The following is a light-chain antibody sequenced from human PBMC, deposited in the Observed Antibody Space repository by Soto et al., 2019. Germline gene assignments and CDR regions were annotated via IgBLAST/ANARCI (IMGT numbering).Light chain of an antibody. CDR1: SSDVGAYNY. Sequence: QSVLTEPASVSRSPGQAITISCTGPSSDVGAYNYVSWYQQHPGKAPKLMIYEVSNRPSGVSHRFSGSKSDNTASLTISGLQTDDEADYYCSTYTSSRTLVFGTGTKVTVL. CDR2: EVS. J-gene: IGLJ1*01. V-gene: IGLV2-14*01. CDR3: STYTSSRTLV.